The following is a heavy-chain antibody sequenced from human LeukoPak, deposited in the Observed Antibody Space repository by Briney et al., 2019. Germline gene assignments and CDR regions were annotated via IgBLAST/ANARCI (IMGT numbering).Heavy chain of an antibody. CDR1: GYTFTGYY. Sequence: ASVKVSCKASGYTFTGYYIHWVRQAPGQGLEWMGWINPNSGGTNYAQKFQGRVTMTRDTSISTAYMELSRLKSDNTAVYYCARGSFSADAPLVLDYFHHWGQGTLVTVSS. J-gene: IGHJ1*01. CDR2: INPNSGGT. D-gene: IGHD5-18*01. V-gene: IGHV1-2*02. CDR3: ARGSFSADAPLVLDYFHH.